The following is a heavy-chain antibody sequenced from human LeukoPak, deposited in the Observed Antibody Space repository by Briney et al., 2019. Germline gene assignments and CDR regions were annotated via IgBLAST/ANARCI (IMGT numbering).Heavy chain of an antibody. J-gene: IGHJ4*02. CDR2: IYYSGST. D-gene: IGHD3-10*01. CDR1: GYSISSGYY. CDR3: ARGITMFRGIYLDY. V-gene: IGHV4-38-2*02. Sequence: PSETLSLTCTVSGYSISSGYYWGWIRQPPGKGLEWIGSIYYSGSTYYNPSLKNRVTISVDTSKNQFSLKLTSVTAADTALYYCARGITMFRGIYLDYWGQGTLVTVSS.